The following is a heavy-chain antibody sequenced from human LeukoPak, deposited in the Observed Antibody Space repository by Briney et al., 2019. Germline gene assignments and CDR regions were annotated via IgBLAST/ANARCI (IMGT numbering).Heavy chain of an antibody. J-gene: IGHJ4*02. CDR2: INHSGST. Sequence: SETLSLTCAVYGGSFSGYYWSWIRQPPGKGLEWIGEINHSGSTNYNPSLKSRVTISVDTSKNQFSLKLSSVTAADTAVYYCARLSRDFWSPLAYFDYWGQGTLVTVSS. CDR1: GGSFSGYY. D-gene: IGHD3-3*01. V-gene: IGHV4-34*01. CDR3: ARLSRDFWSPLAYFDY.